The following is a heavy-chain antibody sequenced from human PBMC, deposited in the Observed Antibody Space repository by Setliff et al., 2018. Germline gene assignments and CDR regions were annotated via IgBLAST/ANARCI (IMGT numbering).Heavy chain of an antibody. Sequence: LRLSCAASGFTFSSYSMSWVRQAPGKGLEWVSAITGSGGSTYYADSVKGRFTISRDNSKNTLYLQMNTLRAEDTAVYYCANGDWGHWGQGTLVTVSS. D-gene: IGHD7-27*01. CDR3: ANGDWGH. J-gene: IGHJ4*02. CDR1: GFTFSSYS. V-gene: IGHV3-23*01. CDR2: ITGSGGST.